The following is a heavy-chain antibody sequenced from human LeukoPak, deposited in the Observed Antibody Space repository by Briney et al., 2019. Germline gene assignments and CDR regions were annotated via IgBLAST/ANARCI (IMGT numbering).Heavy chain of an antibody. D-gene: IGHD3-9*01. CDR3: ARLYYDILTGYYYFDY. V-gene: IGHV1-69*06. J-gene: IGHJ4*02. CDR1: GGTFSSYA. CDR2: IIPIFGTA. Sequence: ASVKVSCKASGGTFSSYAISWVRQAPGQGLEWMGGIIPIFGTANYAQKFQGRVTITADKSTSTAYMELSSLRSADTAVYYCARLYYDILTGYYYFDYWGQGTLVTVSS.